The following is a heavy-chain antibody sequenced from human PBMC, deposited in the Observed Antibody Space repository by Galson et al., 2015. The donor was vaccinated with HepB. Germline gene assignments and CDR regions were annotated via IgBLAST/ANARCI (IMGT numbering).Heavy chain of an antibody. CDR2: IHPGDSDT. J-gene: IGHJ1*01. Sequence: QSGAEVKKPGESLKISCKGSGYSFTSYWIGWVRQMPGKGLEWMGIIHPGDSDTRYSPSFQGQVTISADKSISTAYLQWSSLKASDTAMYYCARGFPGTYSSSWYAHADGKGEPEYFQHWGRGTLVTVSS. V-gene: IGHV5-51*01. CDR3: ARGFPGTYSSSWYAHADGKGEPEYFQH. CDR1: GYSFTSYW. D-gene: IGHD6-13*01.